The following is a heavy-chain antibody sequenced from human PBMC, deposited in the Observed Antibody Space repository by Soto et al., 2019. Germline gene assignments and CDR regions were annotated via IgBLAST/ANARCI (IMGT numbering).Heavy chain of an antibody. D-gene: IGHD3-10*01. CDR1: GYTFTDYY. J-gene: IGHJ5*02. CDR3: ARGQKSAPWSYPWGNWFAP. CDR2: ITPNSGAI. Sequence: ASVKVSCKASGYTFTDYYMFWVRQAPGQGLEWMGWITPNSGAISFTQKFQGRVTMTRDTSITTAYMELIGLTSDDTAVYYCARGQKSAPWSYPWGNWFAPWGQGTLVTVSP. V-gene: IGHV1-2*02.